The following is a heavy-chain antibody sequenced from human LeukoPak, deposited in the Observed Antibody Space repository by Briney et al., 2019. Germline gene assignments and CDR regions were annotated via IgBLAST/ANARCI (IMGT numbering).Heavy chain of an antibody. CDR3: ARARYYDFWSGYYDY. Sequence: SVKVSCKASGGTFSSYAISWVRQAPGQGLEWMGGIIPIFGTANYAQKSQGRVTITADESTSTAYMELSSLRSEDTAVYYCARARYYDFWSGYYDYWGQGTLVTVSS. CDR2: IIPIFGTA. J-gene: IGHJ4*02. CDR1: GGTFSSYA. D-gene: IGHD3-3*01. V-gene: IGHV1-69*13.